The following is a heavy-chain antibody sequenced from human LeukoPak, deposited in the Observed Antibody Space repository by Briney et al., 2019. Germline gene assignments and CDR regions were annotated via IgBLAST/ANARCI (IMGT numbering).Heavy chain of an antibody. V-gene: IGHV3-30*18. CDR2: ISYDGSSK. D-gene: IGHD2-2*01. CDR1: GFTFSSYG. J-gene: IGHJ4*02. CDR3: AKDFRPYCSSTSCYPHFDY. Sequence: GGSLRLSCAASGFTFSSYGMHWVRQAPGKGLEWVAFISYDGSSKYYADSVKGRFTISRDNSKNTLYLQMNSLRAEDTAVYYCAKDFRPYCSSTSCYPHFDYWGQGTLVTVSS.